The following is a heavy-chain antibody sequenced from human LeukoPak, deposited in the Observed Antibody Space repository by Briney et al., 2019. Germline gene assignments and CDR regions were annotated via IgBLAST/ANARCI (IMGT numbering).Heavy chain of an antibody. CDR2: IYHSGST. D-gene: IGHD6-6*01. Sequence: SETLSLTCTVSGYSTSSGYYWGWIRQPPGKGLEWIGSIYHSGSTYYNPSLKSRVTISVDTSKNQFSLKLSSVTAADTAVYYCARSVGQLVRWFDPWGQGTLVAVSS. CDR1: GYSTSSGYY. J-gene: IGHJ5*02. CDR3: ARSVGQLVRWFDP. V-gene: IGHV4-38-2*02.